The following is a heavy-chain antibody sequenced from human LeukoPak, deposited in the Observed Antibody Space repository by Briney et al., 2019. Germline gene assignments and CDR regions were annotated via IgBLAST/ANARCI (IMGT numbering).Heavy chain of an antibody. CDR2: ISYDGSNK. CDR3: AKDLERYYDSSGHDY. J-gene: IGHJ4*02. Sequence: GGSLRLSCAASGFTVSSNYMSWVRQAPGKGLEWVAVISYDGSNKYYADSVKGRFTISRDNSKNTLYLQMNSLRAEDTAVYYCAKDLERYYDSSGHDYWGQGTLVTVSS. D-gene: IGHD3-22*01. CDR1: GFTVSSNY. V-gene: IGHV3-30*18.